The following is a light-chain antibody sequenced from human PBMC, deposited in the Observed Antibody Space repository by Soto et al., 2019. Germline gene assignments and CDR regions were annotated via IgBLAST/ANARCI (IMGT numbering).Light chain of an antibody. CDR3: GTWDSSLSAEV. Sequence: QSALTQPASVSGSPGQSITISCTGTSRDVGGYNYVSWHQQHPGKAPKVIITEVSNRPSGVSNRFSGSKSGTSATLGITGLQTGDEADYYCGTWDSSLSAEVFGGGTKLTVL. J-gene: IGLJ2*01. CDR2: EVS. CDR1: SRDVGGYNY. V-gene: IGLV2-14*01.